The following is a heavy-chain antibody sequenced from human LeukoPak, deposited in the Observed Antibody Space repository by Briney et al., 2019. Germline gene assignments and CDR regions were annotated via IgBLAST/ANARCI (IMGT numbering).Heavy chain of an antibody. Sequence: GESLRLSCAASGFTFSHVWMCWVRQAPGKGLEWVGRIKTKIDGGTADYTAPVKGRFTISRDDSKNTLYLQINSLKTEDTAVYYCTTESYCSSTSCPGTFDFWGQGTLVTVSS. V-gene: IGHV3-15*01. CDR2: IKTKIDGGTA. D-gene: IGHD2-2*01. J-gene: IGHJ4*02. CDR1: GFTFSHVW. CDR3: TTESYCSSTSCPGTFDF.